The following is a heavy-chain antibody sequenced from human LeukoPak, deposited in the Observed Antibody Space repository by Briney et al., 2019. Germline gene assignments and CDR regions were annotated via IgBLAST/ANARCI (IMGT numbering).Heavy chain of an antibody. CDR2: TYYRSKWYN. J-gene: IGHJ4*02. CDR3: ARDVGTTGWHTFDY. D-gene: IGHD3-9*01. CDR1: GDSVSSNNGA. V-gene: IGHV6-1*01. Sequence: SQTLSLTCAISGDSVSSNNGAWNWIRQSPSRGLEWLGRTYYRSKWYNDYAGSLISRITIRPDTSKNQFSLQLYSVTPEDTAVYYCARDVGTTGWHTFDYWGQGTLVTVSS.